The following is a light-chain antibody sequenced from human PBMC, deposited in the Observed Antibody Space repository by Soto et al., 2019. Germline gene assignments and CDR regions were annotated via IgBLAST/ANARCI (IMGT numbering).Light chain of an antibody. CDR3: QQYNTYSWT. CDR1: QSISSW. CDR2: DAS. V-gene: IGKV1-5*01. Sequence: DIQMTQSPSSLSASVGDRVTITCRASQSISSWLPWYQRMPGKAPKLLIYDASSLHSGVPSRFSGSGSGTEFTPTHSSLQPDDFATYYCQQYNTYSWTFGQGTKVDIK. J-gene: IGKJ1*01.